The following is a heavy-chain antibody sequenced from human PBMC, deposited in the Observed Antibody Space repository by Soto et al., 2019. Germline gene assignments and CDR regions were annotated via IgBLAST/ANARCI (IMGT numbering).Heavy chain of an antibody. J-gene: IGHJ4*02. V-gene: IGHV1-2*02. CDR2: INPKSGGT. D-gene: IGHD1-26*01. CDR1: GYTFTVYY. Sequence: ASVKVSCKASGYTFTVYYIHWVRQAPGQGLEWMGWINPKSGGTMYPQKFQGRVTMTWDTSISTAYMALTRLRSDDTAVYYCARDLAKGGGSAGFDYWGQGTMVTVSS. CDR3: ARDLAKGGGSAGFDY.